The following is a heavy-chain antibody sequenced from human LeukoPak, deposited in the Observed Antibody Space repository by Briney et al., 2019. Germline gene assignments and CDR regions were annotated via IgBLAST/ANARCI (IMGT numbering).Heavy chain of an antibody. D-gene: IGHD1-1*01. CDR3: ARKRGTTNDY. CDR2: ISSSGSTI. CDR1: GFTFSSYE. Sequence: GGSLRLSCAASGFTFSSYEMNWVRQAPGKGLEWVSYISSSGSTIYYADSVKGRFTISRDNAKNSLYLQMNSLRAEDTAVYYCARKRGTTNDYWGQGTLVTVSS. V-gene: IGHV3-48*03. J-gene: IGHJ4*02.